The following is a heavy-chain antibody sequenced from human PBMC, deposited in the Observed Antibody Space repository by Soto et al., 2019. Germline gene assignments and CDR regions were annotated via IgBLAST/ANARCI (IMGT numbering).Heavy chain of an antibody. Sequence: PWRSLRLSCSASVITLSSYAIHWIRQAPGKGLEWVAVISYDGSNKYYADSVKGRFTISRDNSKNTLYLQMNSLRAEDTAVYYCARDILATRPVAGTIDYWGQGTLVSVCS. CDR1: VITLSSYA. CDR3: ARDILATRPVAGTIDY. J-gene: IGHJ4*02. D-gene: IGHD6-19*01. CDR2: ISYDGSNK. V-gene: IGHV3-30-3*01.